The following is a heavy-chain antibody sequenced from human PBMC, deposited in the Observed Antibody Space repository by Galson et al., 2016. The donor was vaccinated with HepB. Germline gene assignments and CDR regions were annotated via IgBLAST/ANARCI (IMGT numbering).Heavy chain of an antibody. V-gene: IGHV4-31*03. CDR3: ARGRCHRSSCFTLYGLDV. Sequence: TLSLTCSVSDGSINSGGYYWSWIRQLPGKGLAWIGYIFYSGTTYYNPSLKSRVSISIDTSKGQFSLKLSSVTAADTAIYYCARGRCHRSSCFTLYGLDVWGHGTTVTVSS. CDR1: DGSINSGGYY. D-gene: IGHD2-2*01. CDR2: IFYSGTT. J-gene: IGHJ6*02.